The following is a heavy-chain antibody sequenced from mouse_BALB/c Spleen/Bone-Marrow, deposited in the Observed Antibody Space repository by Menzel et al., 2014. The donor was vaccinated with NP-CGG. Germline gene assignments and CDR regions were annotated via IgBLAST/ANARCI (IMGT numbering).Heavy chain of an antibody. D-gene: IGHD1-1*01. Sequence: VKLQESGAELVRPGASVKLSCKASGYTFTSYWINWVKQRPGQGLEWIGSIHPSDSYTNYNQKFKDKATLTVDKSSSTAYMQLSSPTSEDSAVYYCTRLYGSSDEYYFDYWGQGTTLTVSS. J-gene: IGHJ2*01. CDR3: TRLYGSSDEYYFDY. CDR2: IHPSDSYT. V-gene: IGHV1-69*02. CDR1: GYTFTSYW.